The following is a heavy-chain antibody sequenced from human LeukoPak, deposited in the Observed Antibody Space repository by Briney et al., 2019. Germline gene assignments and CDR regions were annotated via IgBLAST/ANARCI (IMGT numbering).Heavy chain of an antibody. D-gene: IGHD6-13*01. V-gene: IGHV1-69*05. J-gene: IGHJ3*02. CDR1: GGTFSNYA. CDR2: IIPIFGTA. CDR3: AKDRASSSWSRDAFDI. Sequence: SVKVSCKASGGTFSNYAISWVRQAPGQGLEWMGGIIPIFGTANYAQKFQGRVTITTDESTSTAYMEVSSVRFEDTAVYYCAKDRASSSWSRDAFDIWGQGTVVTVSS.